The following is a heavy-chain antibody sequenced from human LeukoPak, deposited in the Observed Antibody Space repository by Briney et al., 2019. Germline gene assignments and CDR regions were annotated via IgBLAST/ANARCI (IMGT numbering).Heavy chain of an antibody. D-gene: IGHD3-10*01. CDR1: GFTFSSYG. CDR3: AKEAREVLLWFGELPS. J-gene: IGHJ5*02. Sequence: GGTLRLSCAASGFTFSSYGMSWVRQAPGKGLEWVSAISGSGGSTYYADSVKGRFTISRDNSKNTLYLQMNSLRAEDTAVYYCAKEAREVLLWFGELPSWGQGTLVTVSS. V-gene: IGHV3-23*01. CDR2: ISGSGGST.